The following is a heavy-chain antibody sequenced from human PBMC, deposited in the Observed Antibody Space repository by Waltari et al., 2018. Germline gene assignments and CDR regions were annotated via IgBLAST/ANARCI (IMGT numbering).Heavy chain of an antibody. J-gene: IGHJ4*02. CDR2: MNPNSGNT. D-gene: IGHD3-10*01. V-gene: IGHV1-8*01. Sequence: QVQLVQSGAEVKKPGASVKVSCKASGYTFTSYDINWVRQATGQGLEWMGWMNPNSGNTGYAQKFQGRVTMTRNTSISTAYMELSSLRSEDTAVYYCARVINQVKDRRAVRVRGVIGDYWGQGTLVTVSS. CDR3: ARVINQVKDRRAVRVRGVIGDY. CDR1: GYTFTSYD.